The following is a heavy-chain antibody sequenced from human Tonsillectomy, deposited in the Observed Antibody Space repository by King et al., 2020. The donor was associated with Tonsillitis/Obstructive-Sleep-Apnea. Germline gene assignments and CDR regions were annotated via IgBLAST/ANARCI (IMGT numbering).Heavy chain of an antibody. V-gene: IGHV3-21*01. Sequence: VQLVESGGGLVKPGGSLRLSCAASGFSLSSYSMNWVRQAPGKGLEWVSSISSSSTHIYYADSVKGRLTISRDNAKNSLYLQMNSLRAEDTAIYYCASGYCSGGNCYPYWGQGTLVTVSS. CDR3: ASGYCSGGNCYPY. J-gene: IGHJ4*02. D-gene: IGHD2-15*01. CDR1: GFSLSSYS. CDR2: ISSSSTHI.